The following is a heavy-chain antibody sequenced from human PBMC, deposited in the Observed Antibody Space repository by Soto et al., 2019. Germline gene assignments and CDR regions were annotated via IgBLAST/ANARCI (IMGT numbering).Heavy chain of an antibody. CDR1: GGSISSYY. J-gene: IGHJ6*02. D-gene: IGHD2-2*01. Sequence: SETLSLTCTVSGGSISSYYWSWIRQPPGKGLEWIGYIYYSGSTNYNPSLKSRVTISVDTSKNQFSLKLRSVTAADTAVYYCARFNYCVSTSCYYYYGMDVWGQGTTVTVS. CDR3: ARFNYCVSTSCYYYYGMDV. V-gene: IGHV4-59*01. CDR2: IYYSGST.